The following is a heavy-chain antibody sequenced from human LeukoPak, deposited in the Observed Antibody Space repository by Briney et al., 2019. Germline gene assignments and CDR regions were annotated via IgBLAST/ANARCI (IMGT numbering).Heavy chain of an antibody. V-gene: IGHV3-7*01. CDR3: ARGYSGSYSGPVDY. J-gene: IGHJ4*02. D-gene: IGHD1-26*01. CDR1: EFTFNYYW. CDR2: IKQDGSEK. Sequence: PGGSLRLSCAASEFTFNYYWMSWVRQAPGKGLEWVANIKQDGSEKYYVDSVKGRFTISRDNAKNSLYLQMNSLRAEDTAVYYCARGYSGSYSGPVDYWGQGTLVTVSS.